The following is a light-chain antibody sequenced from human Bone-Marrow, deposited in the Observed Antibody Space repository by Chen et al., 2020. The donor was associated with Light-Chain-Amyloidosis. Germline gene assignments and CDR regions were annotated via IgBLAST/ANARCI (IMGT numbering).Light chain of an antibody. CDR1: QTISSNY. V-gene: IGKV3-20*01. CDR3: QQYGTSPLT. J-gene: IGKJ4*01. CDR2: GSS. Sequence: EIVLTQSRGTLSLSPGERANLSCRASQTISSNYLTWYQQKFGQAPRLLIYGSSSRATGIPDRFTGSGSGTDFTLTINRLEPEDFAMYYCQQYGTSPLTFGGGTKVEIK.